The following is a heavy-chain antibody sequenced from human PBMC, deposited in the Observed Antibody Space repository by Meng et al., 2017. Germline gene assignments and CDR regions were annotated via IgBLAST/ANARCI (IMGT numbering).Heavy chain of an antibody. J-gene: IGHJ4*02. CDR2: INHSGST. CDR3: ARGVRLPDY. CDR1: GGSFSGYY. V-gene: IGHV4-34*01. D-gene: IGHD2-15*01. Sequence: LRQGVSGLLKPTEPSPLTCAVYGGSFSGYYWSWIRQPPGKGLEWIGEINHSGSTNYNPSLKSRVTISVDTSKNQFSLKLSSVTAADTAVYYCARGVRLPDYWGQGTLVTVSS.